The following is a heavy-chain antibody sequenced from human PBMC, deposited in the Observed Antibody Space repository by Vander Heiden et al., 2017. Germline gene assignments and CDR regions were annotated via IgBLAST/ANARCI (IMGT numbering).Heavy chain of an antibody. CDR2: MNRKRGKK. CDR1: GYTFTSYD. Sequence: QVQLVQSGAEVKKPGASVKVSCKASGYTFTSYDIHWVRQATGQGLEWMGWMNRKRGKKGKAQKLQGRGSMTRNSSRSTAYMELSSLRSEDTAVYYCARVAGDYYDSSGYLHYFDYWGQGTLVTVSS. J-gene: IGHJ4*02. D-gene: IGHD3-22*01. V-gene: IGHV1-8*01. CDR3: ARVAGDYYDSSGYLHYFDY.